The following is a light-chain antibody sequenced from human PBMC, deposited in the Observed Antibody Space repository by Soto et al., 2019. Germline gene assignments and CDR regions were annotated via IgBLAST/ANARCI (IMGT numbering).Light chain of an antibody. V-gene: IGKV3-20*01. CDR3: QQYGSSPGT. J-gene: IGKJ1*01. Sequence: DIVLSQSPGPLSLSPGERATLSCRASQSVRDSHLAWYQQKPGQAPSLLIYETSSRATGIPDRFRGSGSGTEFALTITRVEPEDVAMYFCQQYGSSPGTFGQGTKVEI. CDR2: ETS. CDR1: QSVRDSH.